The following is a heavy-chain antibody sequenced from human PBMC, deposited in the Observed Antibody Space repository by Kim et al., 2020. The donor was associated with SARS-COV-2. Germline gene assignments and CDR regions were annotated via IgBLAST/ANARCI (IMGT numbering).Heavy chain of an antibody. CDR1: GFTFSDYY. Sequence: GGSLRLSCAASGFTFSDYYMSWIRQAPGKGLEWVSYISSSGSTIYYADSVKGRFTISRDNAKNSLYLQMNSLRAEDTAVYYCARESRRYSGSHSGDYWGQGTLVTVSS. CDR3: ARESRRYSGSHSGDY. CDR2: ISSSGSTI. D-gene: IGHD1-26*01. V-gene: IGHV3-11*04. J-gene: IGHJ4*02.